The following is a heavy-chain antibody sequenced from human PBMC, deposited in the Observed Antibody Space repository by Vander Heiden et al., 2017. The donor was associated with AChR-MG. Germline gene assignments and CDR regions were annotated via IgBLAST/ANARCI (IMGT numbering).Heavy chain of an antibody. D-gene: IGHD6-13*01. CDR3: AKASDSSSWLNWFDP. J-gene: IGHJ5*02. CDR2: ISGSGGST. CDR1: GFTFSSYA. Sequence: EVQLLESGGGLVQPGGSLRRSCAASGFTFSSYAMSWVGQAPGKGLEWVSAISGSGGSTYYADSVKGRFTISRDNSKNTLYLQMNSLRAEDTAVYYCAKASDSSSWLNWFDPWGQGTLVTVSS. V-gene: IGHV3-23*01.